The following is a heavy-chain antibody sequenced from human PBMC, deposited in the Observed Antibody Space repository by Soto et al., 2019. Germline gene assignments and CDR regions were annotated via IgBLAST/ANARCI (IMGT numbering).Heavy chain of an antibody. Sequence: QVQLVESGGGVVQPGRSLRLSCAASGFTFGSYGMHWVRQAPGKGLEWVADIWYDGSNKYYGDSVKGRFTISRDNSKKTLSLQMDSLRVEDTAVYYCVRDRCSGDSCSGDWYFDLWGRGTLVTVSS. V-gene: IGHV3-33*01. CDR3: VRDRCSGDSCSGDWYFDL. CDR2: IWYDGSNK. CDR1: GFTFGSYG. J-gene: IGHJ2*01. D-gene: IGHD2-15*01.